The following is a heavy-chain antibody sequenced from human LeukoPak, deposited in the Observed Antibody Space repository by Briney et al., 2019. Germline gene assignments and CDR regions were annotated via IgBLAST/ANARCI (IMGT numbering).Heavy chain of an antibody. Sequence: APVKVSCKASGYTFTSYDINWVRQATGQGLEWMGWMNPNSGNTGYAQKFQSRVTMTRNTSISTAYMELSSLRSEDTAVYYCARVLRATVAGLGYWGQGTLVTVSS. CDR3: ARVLRATVAGLGY. J-gene: IGHJ4*02. D-gene: IGHD6-19*01. CDR2: MNPNSGNT. V-gene: IGHV1-8*01. CDR1: GYTFTSYD.